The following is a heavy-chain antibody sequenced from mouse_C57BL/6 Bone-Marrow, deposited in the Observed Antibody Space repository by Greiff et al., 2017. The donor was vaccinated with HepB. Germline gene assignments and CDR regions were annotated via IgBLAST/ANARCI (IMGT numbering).Heavy chain of an antibody. CDR3: ARERQDY. V-gene: IGHV3-6*01. Sequence: EVKLQESGPGLVKPSQSLSLTCSVTGYSITSGYYWNWIRQFPGNKLEWMGYISYDGSNNYHPSLKNRISITRDTSKNQFFLKLNSVTTEDTATYYCARERQDYWGQGTSVTVSS. CDR1: GYSITSGYY. J-gene: IGHJ4*01. CDR2: ISYDGSN.